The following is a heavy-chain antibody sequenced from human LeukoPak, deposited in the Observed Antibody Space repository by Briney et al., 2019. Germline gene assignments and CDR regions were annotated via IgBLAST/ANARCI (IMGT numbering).Heavy chain of an antibody. CDR3: ARRLRGRLGAISAFDI. V-gene: IGHV3-21*01. Sequence: GGSLRLSCAASGFTFSSYSMNWVRQAPGKGLEWVSSISSSSSYIYYADSVKGRFTISRDNAKNSLYLQMNSLRAEDTAVYYCARRLRGRLGAISAFDIWGQGTMVTVSS. D-gene: IGHD3-3*01. CDR2: ISSSSSYI. CDR1: GFTFSSYS. J-gene: IGHJ3*02.